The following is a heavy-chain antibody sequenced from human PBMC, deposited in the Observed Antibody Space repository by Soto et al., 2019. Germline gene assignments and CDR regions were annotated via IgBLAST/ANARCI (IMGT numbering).Heavy chain of an antibody. CDR2: IDPSGGST. V-gene: IGHV1-46*01. CDR1: GYTLASYY. D-gene: IGHD2-21*01. Sequence: GASVKVSCKASGYTLASYYRHWVRQAPGQGLEWMGIIDPSGGSTSYAQKFQGRVTMTRDTSTSTVYMELSSLRSEDTAVYYCARRLGDPYYYGMDVWGQGTTVTVSS. CDR3: ARRLGDPYYYGMDV. J-gene: IGHJ6*02.